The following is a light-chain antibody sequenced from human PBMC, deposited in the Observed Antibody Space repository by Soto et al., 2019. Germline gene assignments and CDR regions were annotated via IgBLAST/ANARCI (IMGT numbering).Light chain of an antibody. Sequence: QPVLTQPPSASGTPGQRVTISCSGSSSNIGSNNVNWYQQLPGTAPKLLIYSNNQRPSGVPDRFSGSKSGTSASLAISGLQSEDEADYYCAAWDDSLKGVFGGGTKLTVL. J-gene: IGLJ2*01. CDR3: AAWDDSLKGV. CDR2: SNN. CDR1: SSNIGSNN. V-gene: IGLV1-44*01.